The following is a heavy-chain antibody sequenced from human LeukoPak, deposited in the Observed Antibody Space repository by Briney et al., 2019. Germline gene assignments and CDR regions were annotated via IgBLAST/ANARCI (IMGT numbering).Heavy chain of an antibody. D-gene: IGHD3-10*01. CDR3: ARTTMVRGTYYMDV. CDR2: IYYSRST. Sequence: PSETLSLTCTVSGGSISSYYWSWIRQPPGKGLEWIGYIYYSRSTNYNPSLKSRVTISVDTSKDQFSLKLRSVTAADTAVYYCARTTMVRGTYYMDVWGKGTTVTISS. J-gene: IGHJ6*03. V-gene: IGHV4-59*01. CDR1: GGSISSYY.